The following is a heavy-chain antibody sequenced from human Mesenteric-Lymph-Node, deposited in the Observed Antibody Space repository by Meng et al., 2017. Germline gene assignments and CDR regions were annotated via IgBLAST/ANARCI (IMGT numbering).Heavy chain of an antibody. Sequence: GSLRLSCAVSGYSINSAYYWGWIRQPPGKGLEWIGNMYHSGTSYFNPSLESRITITVDTSKTQFSLKLSSVTAADTAVYYCARGSGSYGSGMDVWGQGTTVTVSS. V-gene: IGHV4-38-2*01. CDR3: ARGSGSYGSGMDV. CDR2: MYHSGTS. D-gene: IGHD3-10*01. CDR1: GYSINSAYY. J-gene: IGHJ6*02.